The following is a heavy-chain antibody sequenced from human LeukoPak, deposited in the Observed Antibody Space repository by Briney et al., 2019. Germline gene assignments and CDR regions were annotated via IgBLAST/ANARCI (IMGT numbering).Heavy chain of an antibody. CDR2: IYHSGST. CDR1: GGSISSSNW. J-gene: IGHJ4*02. CDR3: ASTYPGIAVANKFDY. Sequence: PSGTLSLTCAVSGGSISSSNWWSWVRQPPGKGLEWIGEIYHSGSTNYNPSLKSRVTISVDTSKNQFSLKLSSVTAADTAVYYCASTYPGIAVANKFDYWGQGTLVTVSS. D-gene: IGHD6-19*01. V-gene: IGHV4-4*02.